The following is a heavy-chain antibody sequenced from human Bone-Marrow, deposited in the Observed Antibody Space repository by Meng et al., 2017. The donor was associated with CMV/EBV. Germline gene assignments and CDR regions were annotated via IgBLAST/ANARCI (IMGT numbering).Heavy chain of an antibody. V-gene: IGHV4-59*11. CDR1: GVSISTPY. J-gene: IGHJ4*02. CDR2: IHYTGRA. Sequence: QRQLQPSGPGMVDPSETVSPTGRFYGVSISTPYWSWIRQTPGKGLEWIASIHYTGRADYSPSLKSRVTVSVDTSDSQLSLKLSSVTTADTAMYYCAERGGGYWGQGILVTVSS. D-gene: IGHD1-1*01. CDR3: AERGGGY.